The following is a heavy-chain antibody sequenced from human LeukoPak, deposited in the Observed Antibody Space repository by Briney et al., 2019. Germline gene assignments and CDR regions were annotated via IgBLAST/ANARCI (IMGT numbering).Heavy chain of an antibody. J-gene: IGHJ4*02. V-gene: IGHV3-15*01. D-gene: IGHD3-16*02. CDR1: GFTFSNAW. CDR3: TTLYDYVWGSYRHKSKSYFDY. Sequence: GGSLRLSXAASGFTFSNAWMSWVRQAPGKGLEWVGRIKSKTDGGTTDYAAPVKGRFTISRDDSKNTLYLQMNSLKTEDTAVYYCTTLYDYVWGSYRHKSKSYFDYWGQGTLVTVSS. CDR2: IKSKTDGGTT.